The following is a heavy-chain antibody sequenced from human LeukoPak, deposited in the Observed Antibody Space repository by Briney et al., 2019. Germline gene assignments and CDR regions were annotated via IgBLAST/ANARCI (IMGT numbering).Heavy chain of an antibody. CDR1: GFTFSTYT. J-gene: IGHJ4*02. Sequence: GGSLRLSCAASGFTFSTYTMNWVRQAPGKGLEWVSSISSGSSYIYYADSVKGRFTISRDNSKNSLYLQMNSLRAEDAAVYYCARWRLHLGSGTSRYSFDYWGQGALVTVSS. D-gene: IGHD3-10*01. V-gene: IGHV3-21*01. CDR2: ISSGSSYI. CDR3: ARWRLHLGSGTSRYSFDY.